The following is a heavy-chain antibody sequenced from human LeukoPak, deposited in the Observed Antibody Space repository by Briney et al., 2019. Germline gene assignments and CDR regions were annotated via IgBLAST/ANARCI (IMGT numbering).Heavy chain of an antibody. D-gene: IGHD4-17*01. V-gene: IGHV3-23*01. CDR2: ITSSGGST. CDR3: AKSYGDYLGYFDS. Sequence: GGSLRLSCAASGFTFSGYAMSWVRQAPGKGLEWVSVITSSGGSTYYADSVKGRFTISRDKSKNTLFLQMNSLRAEDTAVYYCAKSYGDYLGYFDSWGQGTLVTVSS. CDR1: GFTFSGYA. J-gene: IGHJ4*02.